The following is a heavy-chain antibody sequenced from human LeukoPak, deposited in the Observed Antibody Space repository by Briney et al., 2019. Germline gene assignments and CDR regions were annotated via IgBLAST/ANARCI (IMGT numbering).Heavy chain of an antibody. V-gene: IGHV1-24*01. J-gene: IGHJ4*02. CDR1: GYTLTELS. CDR2: FDPEDGET. CDR3: ARDPYCSSTSCYPPDY. Sequence: ASVKVSCKVSGYTLTELSMHWVRQAPGKGLEWMGGFDPEDGETIYAQKFQGRVTMTEDTSTDTAYMELSSLRSDDTAVYYCARDPYCSSTSCYPPDYWGQGTLVTVSS. D-gene: IGHD2-2*01.